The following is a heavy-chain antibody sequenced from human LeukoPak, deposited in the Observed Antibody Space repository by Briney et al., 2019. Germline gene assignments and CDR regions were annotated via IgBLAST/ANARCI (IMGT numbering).Heavy chain of an antibody. J-gene: IGHJ1*01. CDR3: ARAPSEIGGYYPEYFRH. D-gene: IGHD3-22*01. V-gene: IGHV3-74*01. CDR1: GFTFSNYW. Sequence: GGSLRLSCAAPGFTFSNYWMHWVRHAPGKGLGWVSRIKSDGRTNYADSVKGRFTISRDNAKNTVSLQMNSLRAEDTGVYYCARAPSEIGGYYPEYFRHWGQGTLVTVSS. CDR2: IKSDGRT.